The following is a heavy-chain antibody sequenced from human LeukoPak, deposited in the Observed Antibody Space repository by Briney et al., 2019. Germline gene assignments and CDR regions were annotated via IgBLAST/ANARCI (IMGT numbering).Heavy chain of an antibody. J-gene: IGHJ4*02. CDR3: ATLLRGVTMVRGVDEPFDY. CDR2: INHSGST. V-gene: IGHV4-34*01. CDR1: GGSFSGYY. Sequence: SETLSLTCAVYGGSFSGYYWGWIRQPPVKGLEWIGEINHSGSTNYNPSLKSRVTISVDTSKNQFSLKLSSVTAADTAVYYCATLLRGVTMVRGVDEPFDYWGQGTLVTVSS. D-gene: IGHD3-10*01.